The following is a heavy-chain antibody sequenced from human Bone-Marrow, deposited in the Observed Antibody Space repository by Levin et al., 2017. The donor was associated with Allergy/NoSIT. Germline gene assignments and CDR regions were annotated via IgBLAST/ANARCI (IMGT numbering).Heavy chain of an antibody. D-gene: IGHD2-15*01. CDR3: ARGGSVAALYNFAMDV. J-gene: IGHJ6*02. CDR2: MNPHSGNT. V-gene: IGHV1-8*01. CDR1: GYILISYD. Sequence: GESLKISCQASGYILISYDLNWVRQAPGQGLEWLGWMNPHSGNTAYAQKFQGRVTMTTNSSTGTAYMELRGLTSEDPAIYYCARGGSVAALYNFAMDVWGQGTTVSVSS.